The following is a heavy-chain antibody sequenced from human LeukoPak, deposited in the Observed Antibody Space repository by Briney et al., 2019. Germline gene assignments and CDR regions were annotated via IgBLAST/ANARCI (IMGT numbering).Heavy chain of an antibody. V-gene: IGHV1-2*02. CDR3: ARDPRIAVAGTSYYYYGMDV. J-gene: IGHJ6*02. CDR1: GYTFTDYY. D-gene: IGHD6-19*01. CDR2: INPNSGGT. Sequence: ASVKVSCKASGYTFTDYYIYWVRQAPGQGLEWMGWINPNSGGTNYAQKFQGRVTMTRDTSISTAYMELSRLRSDDTAVYYCARDPRIAVAGTSYYYYGMDVWGQGTTVTVSS.